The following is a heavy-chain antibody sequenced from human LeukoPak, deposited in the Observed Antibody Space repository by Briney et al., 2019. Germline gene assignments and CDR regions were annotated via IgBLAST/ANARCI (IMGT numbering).Heavy chain of an antibody. V-gene: IGHV4-59*12. D-gene: IGHD1-26*01. J-gene: IGHJ4*02. CDR3: ARGPQRVGADFDY. Sequence: SETLSLTCAIYGGSFSTYYWSWIRQPPGKGLEWIGYIYYSGSTNYNPSLKSRVTISVDTSKNQFSLKLSSVTAADTAVYYCARGPQRVGADFDYWGQGTLVTVSS. CDR2: IYYSGST. CDR1: GGSFSTYY.